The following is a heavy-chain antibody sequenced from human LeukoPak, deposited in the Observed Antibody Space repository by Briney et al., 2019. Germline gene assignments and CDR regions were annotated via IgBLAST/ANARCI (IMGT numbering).Heavy chain of an antibody. J-gene: IGHJ4*02. D-gene: IGHD5-18*01. V-gene: IGHV3-74*01. CDR3: ARDGRYTYGYFDY. CDR2: INTDGSST. Sequence: PGGSLRLSCAASGFTFSDNRMHWVRQAPGKGLVWVSRINTDGSSTAYADSVKGRFTISRDNAKNTLYLQMNSLRAEDTAVYYCARDGRYTYGYFDYWGQGTLVTVSS. CDR1: GFTFSDNR.